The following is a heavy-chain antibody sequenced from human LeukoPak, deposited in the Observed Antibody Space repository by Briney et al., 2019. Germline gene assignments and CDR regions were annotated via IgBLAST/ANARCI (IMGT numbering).Heavy chain of an antibody. Sequence: GGSLRLSCAASGFTFSSYAMSWVRQAPGKGLEWVSAISGSGGSTYYADSVKGRFTISRDNSKNTLHLQMNSLRAEDTAVYYCAKGLRITMVRGVIMNSDYWGQGTLVTVSS. V-gene: IGHV3-23*01. CDR2: ISGSGGST. CDR3: AKGLRITMVRGVIMNSDY. CDR1: GFTFSSYA. D-gene: IGHD3-10*01. J-gene: IGHJ4*02.